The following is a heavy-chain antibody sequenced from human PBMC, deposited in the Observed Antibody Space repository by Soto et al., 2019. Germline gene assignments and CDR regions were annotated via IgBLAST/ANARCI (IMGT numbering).Heavy chain of an antibody. V-gene: IGHV4-34*01. J-gene: IGHJ4*02. CDR1: GGSFSGYY. D-gene: IGHD5-12*01. Sequence: QVQLQQWGAGLLKPSETLSLTCAVYGGSFSGYYWSWIRQPPGKGLEWIGEINHSGSTNYNPSLKSRGTISVDTSTNHFALKRSSVTAADTAVYYCARGRGLWRGYSGDDFDYWGQGTLVTVSS. CDR2: INHSGST. CDR3: ARGRGLWRGYSGDDFDY.